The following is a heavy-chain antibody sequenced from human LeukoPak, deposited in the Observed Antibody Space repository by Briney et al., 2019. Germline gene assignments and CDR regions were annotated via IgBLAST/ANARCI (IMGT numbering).Heavy chain of an antibody. J-gene: IGHJ4*02. Sequence: GASVKVSCKASGYAFASYDINWVRQATGQGLEWMGWMNPNSGNTGYAQKFQGRVTMTRNTSISTAYMELSSLRSEDTAVYYCARVRSTTMATIPGYYFDYWGQGTLVTVSS. CDR1: GYAFASYD. CDR2: MNPNSGNT. V-gene: IGHV1-8*01. D-gene: IGHD5-24*01. CDR3: ARVRSTTMATIPGYYFDY.